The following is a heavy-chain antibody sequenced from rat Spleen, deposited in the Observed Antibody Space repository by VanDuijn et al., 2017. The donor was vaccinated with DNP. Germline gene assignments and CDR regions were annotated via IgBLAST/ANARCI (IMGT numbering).Heavy chain of an antibody. CDR3: ATDLDYYSSGVP. Sequence: EVQLVESGGGLVQPGRSLKLSCAASGFTFSNYGMAWVRQTPTKGLEWVASISPSGGITYYRDSVKGRFTISRDNAKSTLFLQMDSLRSEDTATYYCATDLDYYSSGVPWGQGVMVTVSS. J-gene: IGHJ2*01. V-gene: IGHV5-19*01. CDR1: GFTFSNYG. D-gene: IGHD1-2*01. CDR2: ISPSGGIT.